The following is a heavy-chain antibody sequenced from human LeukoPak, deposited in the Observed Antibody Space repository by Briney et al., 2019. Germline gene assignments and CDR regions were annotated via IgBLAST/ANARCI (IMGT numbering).Heavy chain of an antibody. CDR2: ISGSGGST. CDR3: AKAGDNSGNYGAFDI. D-gene: IGHD3-22*01. J-gene: IGHJ3*02. Sequence: GGSLRLSCAASGFTFSTYGMNWVRQAPGKGLEWVSAISGSGGSTYYADSVKGRFTISRDNSNNTLYLQMNSLRAEDTAVYYCAKAGDNSGNYGAFDIWGQGSMVTVSS. V-gene: IGHV3-23*01. CDR1: GFTFSTYG.